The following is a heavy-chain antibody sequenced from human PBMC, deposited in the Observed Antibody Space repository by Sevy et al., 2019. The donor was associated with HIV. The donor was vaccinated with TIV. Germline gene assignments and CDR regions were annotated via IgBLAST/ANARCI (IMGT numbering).Heavy chain of an antibody. J-gene: IGHJ4*02. V-gene: IGHV3-30*09. CDR2: ISYDGRNK. CDR3: ARVGVSYCTDDCSHRFDY. Sequence: GGSLRLSCSASGFTFSSYALLWVRQAPGKGLEWVSLISYDGRNKYYSDSVKGRFAISRDESKTTLFLQMESLRTEDTAIYYCARVGVSYCTDDCSHRFDYWGRGTLVTVSS. D-gene: IGHD2-21*02. CDR1: GFTFSSYA.